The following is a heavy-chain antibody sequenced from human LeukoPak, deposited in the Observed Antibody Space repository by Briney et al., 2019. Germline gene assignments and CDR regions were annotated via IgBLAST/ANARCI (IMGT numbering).Heavy chain of an antibody. V-gene: IGHV1-18*01. Sequence: ASVKVSCKASGYTFTSYGISWVRQAPGQGLEWMGWISAYNGNTNYAQKLQGRVTMTTDTSTSTAYMELRSLRSDDTAVYYCARDYDYVWGSYLYTLDYWGQGTLVTVSS. J-gene: IGHJ4*02. D-gene: IGHD3-16*02. CDR2: ISAYNGNT. CDR3: ARDYDYVWGSYLYTLDY. CDR1: GYTFTSYG.